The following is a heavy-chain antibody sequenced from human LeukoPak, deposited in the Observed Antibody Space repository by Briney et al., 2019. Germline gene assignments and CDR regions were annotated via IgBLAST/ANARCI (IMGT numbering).Heavy chain of an antibody. J-gene: IGHJ4*02. CDR1: GYTLTELS. Sequence: GASVKVSCKVSGYTLTELSMHWVRQAPGKGLEWMGGFDPGDGETIYAQKFQGRVTMTEDTSTDTAYMELSSLRSEDTAVYYCATDPMRYCSGGSCYSVDYWGQGTLVTVSS. D-gene: IGHD2-15*01. V-gene: IGHV1-24*01. CDR3: ATDPMRYCSGGSCYSVDY. CDR2: FDPGDGET.